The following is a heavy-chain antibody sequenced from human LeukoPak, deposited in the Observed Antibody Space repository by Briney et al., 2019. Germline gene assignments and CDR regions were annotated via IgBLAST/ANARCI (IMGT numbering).Heavy chain of an antibody. CDR2: IYYSGST. Sequence: SETLSLTCTVSGGSISSYYWNWIRQPPGKGLEWIGYIYYSGSTNYNPSLKSRVTISVDTSKNQFSLKLSSVTAADTAVYYCSRYSWDSSGYAFDIWGQGTMVTVSS. V-gene: IGHV4-59*01. CDR1: GGSISSYY. CDR3: SRYSWDSSGYAFDI. J-gene: IGHJ3*02. D-gene: IGHD3-22*01.